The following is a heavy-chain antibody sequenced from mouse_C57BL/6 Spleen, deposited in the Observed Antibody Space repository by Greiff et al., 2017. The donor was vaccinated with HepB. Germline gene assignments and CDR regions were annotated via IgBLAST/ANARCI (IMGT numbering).Heavy chain of an antibody. D-gene: IGHD4-1*02. CDR1: GFTFSDYY. CDR3: ARLSTGTFAY. J-gene: IGHJ3*01. CDR2: ISNGGGST. V-gene: IGHV5-12*01. Sequence: EVKLVESGGGLVQPGGSLKLSCAASGFTFSDYYMYWVRPTPEKRLEWVAYISNGGGSTYYPDTVKGRFTISRDNAKNTLYLPMSRLTSEDTAMYYCARLSTGTFAYWGQGTLVTVSA.